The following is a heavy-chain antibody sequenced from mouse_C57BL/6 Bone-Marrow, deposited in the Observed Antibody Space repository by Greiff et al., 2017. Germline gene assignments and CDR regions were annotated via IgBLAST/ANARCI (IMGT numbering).Heavy chain of an antibody. V-gene: IGHV5-16*01. D-gene: IGHD2-10*01. Sequence: EVQLVESEGGLVQPGSSMKLSCTASGFTFSDYYMAWVRQVPEKGLEWVANINYDGSSTYYLDSLKSRFIISRDNAKNILYLQMSSLKSEDTATYYCARPYDAGYFDVWGTGTTVTVSS. CDR3: ARPYDAGYFDV. CDR2: INYDGSST. J-gene: IGHJ1*03. CDR1: GFTFSDYY.